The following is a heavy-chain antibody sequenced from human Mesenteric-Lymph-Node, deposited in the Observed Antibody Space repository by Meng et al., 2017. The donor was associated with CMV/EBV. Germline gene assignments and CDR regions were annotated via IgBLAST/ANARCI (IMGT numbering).Heavy chain of an antibody. D-gene: IGHD2-2*01. CDR1: GGSISYYC. V-gene: IGHV4-59*01. CDR3: ARTDCSSSSCSIDY. Sequence: SETLSLTCTVSGGSISYYCWSWIRQPPGKGLEWIGYIYYSGSTNYNPSLKSRVTISVDTSKNQFSLKLRSVTAADTAVYYCARTDCSSSSCSIDYWGQGTLVTVSS. CDR2: IYYSGST. J-gene: IGHJ4*02.